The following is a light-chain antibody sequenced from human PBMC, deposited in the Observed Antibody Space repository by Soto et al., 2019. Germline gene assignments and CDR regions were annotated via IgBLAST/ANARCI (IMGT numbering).Light chain of an antibody. CDR2: AAS. Sequence: DIKGTQYPWSLAASVEDRVTVTCRASQGISNYLAWYQQKPGKVPKLLIFAASSLQSGVPSRFSGSRSGPDFTLTISSLQPEDFAVYYCQKSYSSVRTFGQGTKVDIK. CDR1: QGISNY. J-gene: IGKJ1*01. V-gene: IGKV1-39*01. CDR3: QKSYSSVRT.